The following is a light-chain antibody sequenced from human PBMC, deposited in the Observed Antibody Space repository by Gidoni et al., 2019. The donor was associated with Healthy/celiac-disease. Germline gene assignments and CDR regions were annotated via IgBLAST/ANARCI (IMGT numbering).Light chain of an antibody. Sequence: EIVLTQSPGTLSLSPGERATLSCRASQSVSSSYLAWYQQKPVPAPRLLTYGASSRATGIPDRFSGSGSGTDFTLTISRLEPEDFAVYYCQQYGSSPPELTFGGGTKVEIK. CDR2: GAS. V-gene: IGKV3-20*01. CDR3: QQYGSSPPELT. CDR1: QSVSSSY. J-gene: IGKJ4*01.